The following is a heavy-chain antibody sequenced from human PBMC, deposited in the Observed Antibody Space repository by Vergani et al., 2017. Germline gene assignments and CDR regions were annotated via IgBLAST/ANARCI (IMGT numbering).Heavy chain of an antibody. J-gene: IGHJ5*02. V-gene: IGHV3-48*04. D-gene: IGHD3-9*01. CDR1: GFTSSSYS. Sequence: EVQLVESGGGLVQPGGSLRLSCAASGFTSSSYSMNWVRQAPGKGLEWVSYISSSSSTIYYADSVKGRFTISRDNAKNSLYLQMNSRRAEETAVYYWARDEGTVRYCDWLLSSWIDAWGQGTLVTVSS. CDR3: ARDEGTVRYCDWLLSSWIDA. CDR2: ISSSSSTI.